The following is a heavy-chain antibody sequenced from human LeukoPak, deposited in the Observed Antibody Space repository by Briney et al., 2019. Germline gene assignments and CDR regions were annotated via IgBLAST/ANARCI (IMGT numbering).Heavy chain of an antibody. V-gene: IGHV1-2*02. CDR1: GGTFSSYA. Sequence: ASVKVSCKASGGTFSSYAISWVRQAPGQGLEWMGGINPNSGGTNYAQKFQGRVTMTRDTSISTAYMELSRLRSDDTAVYYCARAVPAAMDFDYWGQGTLVTVSS. CDR2: INPNSGGT. CDR3: ARAVPAAMDFDY. D-gene: IGHD2-2*01. J-gene: IGHJ4*02.